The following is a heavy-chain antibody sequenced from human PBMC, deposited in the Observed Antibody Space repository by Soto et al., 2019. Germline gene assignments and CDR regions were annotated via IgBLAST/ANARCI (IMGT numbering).Heavy chain of an antibody. CDR1: GFTFSSYA. D-gene: IGHD3-9*01. V-gene: IGHV3-64*01. J-gene: IGHJ3*02. CDR2: ISSNGGST. Sequence: GGSLRLSCAASGFTFSSYAMHWVRQAPGKGLEYVSAISSNGGSTYYANSVKGRFTISRDNSKNTLYLQMGSLRAEDMAVYYCARVRYFDWVPGGAFDIWGQGTMVTVSS. CDR3: ARVRYFDWVPGGAFDI.